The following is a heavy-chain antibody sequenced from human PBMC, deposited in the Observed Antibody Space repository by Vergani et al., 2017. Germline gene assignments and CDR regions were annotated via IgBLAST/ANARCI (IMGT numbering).Heavy chain of an antibody. D-gene: IGHD3-10*01. CDR2: ISSDVDRR. Sequence: QVHLVESGGGVVQPGRSLTLSCVASGFSFRGHGMHWVRQAPGKGLEWVAMISSDVDRRDYGDCAKGRFTISRDISKTVYLQMNSLRVEDTAMYFCATDLYYCGSASYPYFYYYGLDVWGQGTAVTVSS. CDR3: ATDLYYCGSASYPYFYYYGLDV. V-gene: IGHV3-30*03. J-gene: IGHJ6*02. CDR1: GFSFRGHG.